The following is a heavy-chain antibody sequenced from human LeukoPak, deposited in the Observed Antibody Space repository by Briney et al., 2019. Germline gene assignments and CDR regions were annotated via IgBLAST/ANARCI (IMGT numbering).Heavy chain of an antibody. Sequence: QAGGSLRLSCAASGFTFDDYAMHWVRQAPGKGLEWVSGISWNSGSIGYADSVKGRFTISRDNAKNSLYLQMNSLRAEDTALYYCASWGLGFGEYYYYMDVWGKGTTVTVSS. V-gene: IGHV3-9*01. CDR2: ISWNSGSI. D-gene: IGHD3-10*01. CDR3: ASWGLGFGEYYYYMDV. CDR1: GFTFDDYA. J-gene: IGHJ6*03.